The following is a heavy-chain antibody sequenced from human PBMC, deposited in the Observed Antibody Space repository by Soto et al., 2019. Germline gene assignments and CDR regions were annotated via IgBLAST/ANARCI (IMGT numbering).Heavy chain of an antibody. J-gene: IGHJ5*02. CDR3: AREGPIPYYYDSSGYRNWFDP. Sequence: GASVKASCKASGYTFTIYYMHWVRQAPGQGLEWMGIINASGGTTTYAQKFQGRVTMTRDTSTSTVYMEVSSLRSDDTTVYYCAREGPIPYYYDSSGYRNWFDPWGQGTLVTVSS. V-gene: IGHV1-46*01. CDR1: GYTFTIYY. D-gene: IGHD3-22*01. CDR2: INASGGTT.